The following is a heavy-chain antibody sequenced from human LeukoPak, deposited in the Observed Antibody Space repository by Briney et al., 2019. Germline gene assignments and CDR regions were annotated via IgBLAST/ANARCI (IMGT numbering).Heavy chain of an antibody. V-gene: IGHV3-23*01. CDR2: ISGSGGST. CDR3: VKESDEYSSSSSDY. CDR1: GFTFSSYA. D-gene: IGHD6-6*01. J-gene: IGHJ4*02. Sequence: GGSLRLSCAASGFTFSSYAMSWVRQAPGKGLEWVSAISGSGGSTYYADSAKGRFTISRDNSKNTLYLQMNSLRAEDTAVYYCVKESDEYSSSSSDYWGQGTLVTVSS.